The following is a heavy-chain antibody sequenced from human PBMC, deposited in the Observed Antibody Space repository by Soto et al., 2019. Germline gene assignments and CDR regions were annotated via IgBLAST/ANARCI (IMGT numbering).Heavy chain of an antibody. CDR3: ARSGNSWYASIDY. D-gene: IGHD6-13*01. CDR1: GYTFTGYY. Sequence: ASVKVSCKASGYTFTGYYMHWVRQAPGQGLEWMGWINPNSGGTNYAQKFQGWVTMTGDTSISTAYMELSRLRSDDTAVYYCARSGNSWYASIDYWGQGTLVTVSS. V-gene: IGHV1-2*04. CDR2: INPNSGGT. J-gene: IGHJ4*02.